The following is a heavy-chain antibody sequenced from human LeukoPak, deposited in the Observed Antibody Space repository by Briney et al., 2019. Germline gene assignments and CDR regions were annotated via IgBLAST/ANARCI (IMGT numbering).Heavy chain of an antibody. D-gene: IGHD3-3*01. CDR3: ARHRADHTIFGVVIIDVGGPDFDY. CDR2: IYTSGST. J-gene: IGHJ4*02. Sequence: PSETLSLTCTVSGGSISSYYWSWIRQPAGKGLEWIGRIYTSGSTNYNPSLKSRVTISVDTSKNQFSLKLSSVTAADTAVYYCARHRADHTIFGVVIIDVGGPDFDYWGQGTLVTVSS. V-gene: IGHV4-4*07. CDR1: GGSISSYY.